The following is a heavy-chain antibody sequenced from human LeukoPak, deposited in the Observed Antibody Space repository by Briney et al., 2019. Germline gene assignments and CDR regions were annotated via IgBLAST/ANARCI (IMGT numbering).Heavy chain of an antibody. CDR1: GFTFSSYG. D-gene: IGHD3-22*01. Sequence: GGSLRLSCAASGFTFSSYGMHWVRQAPGKGLEWVAVISYDGSNKYYADSVKGRFTISRDNSKNTLYLQMNSLRAEDTAVYYCATIYYYYDSSGPPRYWGQGTLVTVSS. CDR3: ATIYYYYDSSGPPRY. V-gene: IGHV3-30*03. J-gene: IGHJ4*02. CDR2: ISYDGSNK.